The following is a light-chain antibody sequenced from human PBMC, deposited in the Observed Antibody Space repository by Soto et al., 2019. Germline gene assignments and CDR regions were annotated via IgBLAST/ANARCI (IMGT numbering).Light chain of an antibody. V-gene: IGKV1-5*01. CDR3: QQFSLYWA. Sequence: PSTLSASVGDTVTINCRASQDINRWLAWYQQKPGKAPKILIYNADTLESGVPSRFSGSGYGTEFILTISSLQPDDFATYYCQQFSLYWAFGQGTKVDTK. CDR2: NAD. CDR1: QDINRW. J-gene: IGKJ1*01.